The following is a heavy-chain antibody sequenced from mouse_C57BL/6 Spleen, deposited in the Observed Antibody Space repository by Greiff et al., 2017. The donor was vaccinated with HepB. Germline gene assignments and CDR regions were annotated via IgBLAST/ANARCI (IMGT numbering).Heavy chain of an antibody. D-gene: IGHD2-4*01. Sequence: QVQLQQPGTELVKPGASVKLSCKASGYTFTSYWMHWVKQRPGQGLEWIGNINPSNGGTNYNEKFKSKATLTVDKSSSTAYMQLSSLTSEDSAVYYCARWGYDWGIYYAMDYWGQGTSVTVSS. J-gene: IGHJ4*01. CDR3: ARWGYDWGIYYAMDY. CDR1: GYTFTSYW. CDR2: INPSNGGT. V-gene: IGHV1-53*01.